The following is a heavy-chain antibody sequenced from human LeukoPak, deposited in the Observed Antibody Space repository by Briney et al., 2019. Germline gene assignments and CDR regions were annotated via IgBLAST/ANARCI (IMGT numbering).Heavy chain of an antibody. CDR1: GGSFSGYY. Sequence: SETLSLTCAVYGGSFSGYYWSWIRQPPGKGLEWIGEINHSGSTNYNPSLKSRVTISVDTSKNQFSLELSSVTAADTAVYYCARAQFGGRAFDIWGQGTMVTVSS. V-gene: IGHV4-34*01. CDR3: ARAQFGGRAFDI. CDR2: INHSGST. D-gene: IGHD2-15*01. J-gene: IGHJ3*02.